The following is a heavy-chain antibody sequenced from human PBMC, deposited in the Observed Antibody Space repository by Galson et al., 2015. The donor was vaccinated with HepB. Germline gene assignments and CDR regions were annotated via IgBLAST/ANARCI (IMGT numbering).Heavy chain of an antibody. Sequence: SLRLSCAASGFTFSSYGMHWVRQAPGKGLEWVAVIWYDGSNKYYADSVKGRFTISRDNSKNTLYLQMNSLRAEDTAVYYCARDTYYYDSSGYYFIGWYFDLWGRGTLVTVSS. CDR3: ARDTYYYDSSGYYFIGWYFDL. V-gene: IGHV3-33*01. J-gene: IGHJ2*01. CDR1: GFTFSSYG. CDR2: IWYDGSNK. D-gene: IGHD3-22*01.